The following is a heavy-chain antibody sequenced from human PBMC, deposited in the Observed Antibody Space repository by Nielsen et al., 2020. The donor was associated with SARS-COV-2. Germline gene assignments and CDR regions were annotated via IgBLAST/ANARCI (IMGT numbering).Heavy chain of an antibody. CDR2: ISSSSSYI. V-gene: IGHV3-21*04. CDR1: GFTFSSYS. D-gene: IGHD6-13*01. CDR3: ARGERAAAGSFDY. J-gene: IGHJ4*02. Sequence: GESLKISCAASGFTFSSYSMNWVRQAPGKGLEWVSSISSSSSYIYYADSVKGRFTISRDNAKNSLYLQMNSLRAEDTAVYYCARGERAAAGSFDYWGQGTLVTVSS.